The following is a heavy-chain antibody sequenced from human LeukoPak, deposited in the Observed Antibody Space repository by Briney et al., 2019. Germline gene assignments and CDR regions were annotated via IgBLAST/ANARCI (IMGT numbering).Heavy chain of an antibody. Sequence: ASVKVSCKSSGYSFTSYDINLLRQAPAQGIEWMGWMNTNSGNTSYAHKFQGRVTMTTDTSTCTASLDLKILRSNATAVDFCYRAGGGSSLSYFYYYIDVWGKGTTVTVS. V-gene: IGHV1-18*01. CDR3: YRAGGGSSLSYFYYYIDV. J-gene: IGHJ6*03. CDR1: GYSFTSYD. CDR2: MNTNSGNT. D-gene: IGHD6-6*01.